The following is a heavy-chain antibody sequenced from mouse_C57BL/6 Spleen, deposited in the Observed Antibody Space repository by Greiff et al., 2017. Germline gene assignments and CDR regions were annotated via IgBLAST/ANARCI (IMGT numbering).Heavy chain of an antibody. J-gene: IGHJ2*01. CDR1: GYTFTSYW. Sequence: QVQLQQPGAELVKPGASVKLSCKASGYTFTSYWMQWVKQRPGQGLEWIGEIDPSDSYTNYNQKFKGKATLTVDTSSSTAYMQRSSLTSEDSAVYYCARGDGSEGVDDWGQGTTLTVSS. V-gene: IGHV1-50*01. CDR3: ARGDGSEGVDD. D-gene: IGHD1-1*01. CDR2: IDPSDSYT.